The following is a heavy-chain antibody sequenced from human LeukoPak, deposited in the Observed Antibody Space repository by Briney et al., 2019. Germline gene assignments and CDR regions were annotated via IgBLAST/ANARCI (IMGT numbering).Heavy chain of an antibody. CDR2: ISGGGGST. V-gene: IGHV3-23*01. J-gene: IGHJ6*02. D-gene: IGHD3-3*01. CDR1: GFTFTSYS. CDR3: AKEPTYYDFWSGYYYYYYGMDV. Sequence: PGGSLRLSCAASGFTFTSYSMNWVRQAPGKGLEWVSTISGGGGSTYYADSVKGRFTISRDNSKNTLYLQMNSLRAEDTAVYYCAKEPTYYDFWSGYYYYYYGMDVWGQGTTVTVSS.